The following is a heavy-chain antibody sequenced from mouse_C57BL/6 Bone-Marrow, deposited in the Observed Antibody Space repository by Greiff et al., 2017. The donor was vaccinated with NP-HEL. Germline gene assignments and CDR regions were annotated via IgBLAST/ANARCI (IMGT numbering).Heavy chain of an antibody. CDR2: IDPCDGYT. V-gene: IGHV1-69*02. J-gene: IGHJ2*01. CDR3: ARDRKDFDY. CDR1: GYAFTSYW. Sequence: QVQLKQPGAELVKPGASVKLSCKASGYAFTSYWMNWVKQRPGQGLEWIGQIDPCDGYTNYNGKFKGKATLTVDKSSSTAYMQLSSLTSEDSAVEVCARDRKDFDYWGQGTTLTVSS. D-gene: IGHD3-3*01.